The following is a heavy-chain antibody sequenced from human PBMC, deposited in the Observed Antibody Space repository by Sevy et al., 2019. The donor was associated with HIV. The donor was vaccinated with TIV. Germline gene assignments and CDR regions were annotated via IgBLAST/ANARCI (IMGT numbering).Heavy chain of an antibody. CDR2: IWYDGSNK. J-gene: IGHJ4*02. D-gene: IGHD6-13*01. Sequence: GGSLRLSCAASGFMFSSYGMHWVRQAPGKGLEWVAIIWYDGSNKYYVDSVKGRFTISRDNSKNKIYLHMNSLRAEDTAIYYCAKDEGAAGLGSFEYWGQGTLVTVSS. CDR3: AKDEGAAGLGSFEY. V-gene: IGHV3-33*06. CDR1: GFMFSSYG.